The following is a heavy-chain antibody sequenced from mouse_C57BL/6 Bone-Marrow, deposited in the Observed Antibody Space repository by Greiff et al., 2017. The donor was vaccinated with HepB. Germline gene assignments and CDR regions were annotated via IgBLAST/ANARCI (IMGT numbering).Heavy chain of an antibody. CDR1: GFSLTSYG. CDR2: IWRGGST. CDR3: AKGAGYYYGSSYAMDY. D-gene: IGHD1-1*01. J-gene: IGHJ4*01. Sequence: VKLQESGPGLVQPSQSLSITCTVSGFSLTSYGVHWVRQSPGKGLEWLGVIWRGGSTDYNAAFMSRLSITKDNSKSQVFFKMNSLQADDTAIYYCAKGAGYYYGSSYAMDYWGQGTSVTVSS. V-gene: IGHV2-5*01.